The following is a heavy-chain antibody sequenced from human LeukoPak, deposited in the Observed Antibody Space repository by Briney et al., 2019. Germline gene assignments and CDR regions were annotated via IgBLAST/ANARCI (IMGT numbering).Heavy chain of an antibody. J-gene: IGHJ5*02. Sequence: SETLSLTCSVSGALIDSFYWSRIRQSAGKGLEWIGRIYSSGSANYNPSLKSRVTMSVDMSKKQISLKLTSMTAADTALYYCARNMGYCSSTSCYNYFDPWGQGILVTVSS. CDR2: IYSSGSA. V-gene: IGHV4-4*07. D-gene: IGHD2-2*02. CDR1: GALIDSFY. CDR3: ARNMGYCSSTSCYNYFDP.